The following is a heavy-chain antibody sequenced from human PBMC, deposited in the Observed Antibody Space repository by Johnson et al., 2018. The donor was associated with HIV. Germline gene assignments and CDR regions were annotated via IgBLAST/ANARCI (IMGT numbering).Heavy chain of an antibody. D-gene: IGHD1-26*01. V-gene: IGHV3-30*04. Sequence: QVQLVESGGGVVQPGRSLRLSCAASGFTFSSYAMHWVRQAPGKGLEWVAVISYDGSNKYYADSVKGRFTISSDNSKNTLSLQMNSLRAEDTAGYYCARGGGSYDAGDAFDTWGQGTMVTVSS. J-gene: IGHJ3*02. CDR2: ISYDGSNK. CDR3: ARGGGSYDAGDAFDT. CDR1: GFTFSSYA.